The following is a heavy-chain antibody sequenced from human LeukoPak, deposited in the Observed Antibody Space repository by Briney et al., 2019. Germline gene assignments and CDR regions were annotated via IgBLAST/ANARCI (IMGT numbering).Heavy chain of an antibody. V-gene: IGHV4-34*01. J-gene: IGHJ5*02. D-gene: IGHD5-18*01. CDR1: GGSFSGYY. Sequence: SETLSLTCAVYGGSFSGYYWSWIRQPPGKGLEWIGEINHSGSTNYNPSLKSRVTISVDTSKNQFSLKLSSVTAADTAVYYCARGRRRGYSYGLNWFDPWGQGTLVTVSS. CDR2: INHSGST. CDR3: ARGRRRGYSYGLNWFDP.